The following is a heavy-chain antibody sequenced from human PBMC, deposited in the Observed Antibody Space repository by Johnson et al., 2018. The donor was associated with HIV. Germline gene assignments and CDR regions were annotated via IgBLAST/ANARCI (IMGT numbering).Heavy chain of an antibody. V-gene: IGHV3-66*01. CDR2: IYSGGST. J-gene: IGHJ3*02. Sequence: EVQLVESGGGLVQPGGSLRLSCAASGITVSSSYMSWVRQAPGKGLEWVSVIYSGGSTYYADSVKGRFTISRDNSKNTLYLQMNSLRAEDTAVYYCASKSLGIRAFDIWGQGTMVTVSS. CDR3: ASKSLGIRAFDI. CDR1: GITVSSSY. D-gene: IGHD7-27*01.